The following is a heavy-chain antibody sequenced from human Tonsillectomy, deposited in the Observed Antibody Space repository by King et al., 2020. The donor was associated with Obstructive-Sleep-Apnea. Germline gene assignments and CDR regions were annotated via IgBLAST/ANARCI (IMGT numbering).Heavy chain of an antibody. CDR2: ISYDGSNK. CDR1: GFAFTSYG. V-gene: IGHV3-30*18. Sequence: VQLVESGGGVVQPGRSLRLYCAASGFAFTSYGMHWVRQAPGKGLEWGSVISYDGSNKYYADSVKGRFTISRDNSKNTLSLHMNSLRLEDTAVYYCAKDRGFGEKPTLFDYWGQGTLVTVSS. D-gene: IGHD3-10*01. CDR3: AKDRGFGEKPTLFDY. J-gene: IGHJ4*02.